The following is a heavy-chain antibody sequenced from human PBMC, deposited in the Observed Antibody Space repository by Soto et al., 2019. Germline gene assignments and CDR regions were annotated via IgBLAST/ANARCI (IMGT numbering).Heavy chain of an antibody. CDR1: GFTFSSYA. Sequence: GGSLRLSCAASGFTFSSYAMSWVRQAPGKGLEWVSTISGNDGSTYYADSVKGRFTISRDTSKNTLYLQMNSLRAEDTAVYYCAKHLCSGGTCFSRYFDYWGRGTLVTVSS. D-gene: IGHD2-15*01. CDR2: ISGNDGST. J-gene: IGHJ4*02. CDR3: AKHLCSGGTCFSRYFDY. V-gene: IGHV3-23*01.